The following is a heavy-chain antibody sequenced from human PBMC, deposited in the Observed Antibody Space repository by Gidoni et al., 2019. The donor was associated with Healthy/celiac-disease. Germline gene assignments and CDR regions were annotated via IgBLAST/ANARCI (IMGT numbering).Heavy chain of an antibody. D-gene: IGHD3-22*01. CDR1: GFTFSRYG. V-gene: IGHV3-30*18. CDR2: ISYDGSNK. Sequence: QVQLVESGGGVVQPGRSLRLSCAASGFTFSRYGMHWVRQAPGKGLEWVAVISYDGSNKYYADSVKGRFTISRDNSKNTLYLQMNSLRAEDTAVYYCAKDYYYDSKWRGRPPVGYFDLWGRGTLVTVSS. J-gene: IGHJ2*01. CDR3: AKDYYYDSKWRGRPPVGYFDL.